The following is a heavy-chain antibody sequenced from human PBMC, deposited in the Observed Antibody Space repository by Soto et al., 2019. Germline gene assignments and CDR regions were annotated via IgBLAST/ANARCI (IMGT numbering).Heavy chain of an antibody. J-gene: IGHJ6*02. CDR3: ARLSGDHSAFFSYGMDA. CDR2: TGTTGDT. V-gene: IGHV3-13*01. Sequence: TGGSLRLSCAASGFTFDTCDMQWVRQTTRKGLEWVSSTGTTGDTKYRGSVKGRFTISRDNARNTLSLRMNSLRADDTAVYYCARLSGDHSAFFSYGMDAWGQGTTVTVSS. D-gene: IGHD2-21*01. CDR1: GFTFDTCD.